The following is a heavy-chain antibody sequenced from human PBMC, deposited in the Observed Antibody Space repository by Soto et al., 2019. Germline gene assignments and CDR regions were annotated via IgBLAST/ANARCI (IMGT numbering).Heavy chain of an antibody. V-gene: IGHV4-4*02. CDR3: AKDGPGSSGYYLYFDY. J-gene: IGHJ4*02. D-gene: IGHD3-22*01. CDR1: GDSISSSDW. CDR2: VFHSGST. Sequence: SETLSLTCAVSGDSISSSDWWSWVRQPPGKGLQWIGEVFHSGSTSYNPSLKSRATISIDKSKNQFSLDLSSVTAADAAVYYCAKDGPGSSGYYLYFDYWGQGTQVTVSS.